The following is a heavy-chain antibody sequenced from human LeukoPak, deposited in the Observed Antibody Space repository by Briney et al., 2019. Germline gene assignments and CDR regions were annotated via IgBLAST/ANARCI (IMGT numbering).Heavy chain of an antibody. Sequence: GESLKISCKGSAYSFTSYWISWVRQMPGKGLEWMGRIDPSDSYTNYSPSFQGHVTISADKSISTAYLQWSSLKASDTAMYYCARNYYGSGSYYLFDYWGQGTLVTVSS. CDR1: AYSFTSYW. CDR2: IDPSDSYT. D-gene: IGHD3-10*01. J-gene: IGHJ4*02. V-gene: IGHV5-10-1*01. CDR3: ARNYYGSGSYYLFDY.